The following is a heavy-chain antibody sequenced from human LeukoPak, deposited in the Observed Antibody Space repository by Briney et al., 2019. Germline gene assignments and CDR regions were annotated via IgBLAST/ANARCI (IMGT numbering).Heavy chain of an antibody. V-gene: IGHV3-21*01. Sequence: GGSLRLSCAASGFTFSSYSMNWVRQAPGKGLEWVSSISSSSSYIYYADSVKGRFTISRDNAKNSLYLQMNSLRAEDTAVYYCARDIVVVVAATGYFDYWGQGTLVTASS. CDR3: ARDIVVVVAATGYFDY. CDR2: ISSSSSYI. D-gene: IGHD2-15*01. CDR1: GFTFSSYS. J-gene: IGHJ4*02.